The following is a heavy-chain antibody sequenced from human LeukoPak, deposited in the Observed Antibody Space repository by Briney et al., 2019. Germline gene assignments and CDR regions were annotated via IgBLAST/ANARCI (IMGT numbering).Heavy chain of an antibody. J-gene: IGHJ3*02. CDR3: ATVRGVIITLDAFDI. CDR2: ISYDGSNK. V-gene: IGHV3-30-3*01. D-gene: IGHD3-10*01. CDR1: GFTFSSYA. Sequence: HPGRSLRLSCAASGFTFSSYAMHWVRQAPGKGLEWVAVISYDGSNKYYADSVKGRFTISRDNSKNTLYLQMNSLRAEDTAVYYCATVRGVIITLDAFDIWGQGTMVTVSS.